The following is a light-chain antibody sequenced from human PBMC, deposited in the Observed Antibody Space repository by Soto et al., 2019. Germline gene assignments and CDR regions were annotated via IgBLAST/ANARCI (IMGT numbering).Light chain of an antibody. CDR2: GAS. J-gene: IGKJ1*01. V-gene: IGKV3-20*01. CDR1: QSVSSSY. CDR3: QQYGSSPGT. Sequence: EIVLTQSTGTLSLSPGERATLSCRASQSVSSSYLAWYHQKPGQAPRLLIYGASSRATGIPDRFSGSGSGTDFTLNISRMEPEDFAVYYCQQYGSSPGTFGQGTKVEIK.